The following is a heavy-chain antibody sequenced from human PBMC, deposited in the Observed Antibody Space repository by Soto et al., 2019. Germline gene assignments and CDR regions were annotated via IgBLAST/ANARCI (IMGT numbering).Heavy chain of an antibody. Sequence: VKVSCKASGYTFTSYAMNWVRQAPGQGLEWMGWINTNTGNPTYAQGFTGRFVFSLDTSVSTAYLQICSLKAEDTAVYYCARSTTAGYSSSYDYWGQGTLVTVSS. CDR1: GYTFTSYA. CDR2: INTNTGNP. V-gene: IGHV7-4-1*01. CDR3: ARSTTAGYSSSYDY. D-gene: IGHD6-19*01. J-gene: IGHJ4*02.